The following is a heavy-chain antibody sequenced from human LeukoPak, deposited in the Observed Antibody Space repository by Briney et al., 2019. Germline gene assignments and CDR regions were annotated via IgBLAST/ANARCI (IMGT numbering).Heavy chain of an antibody. Sequence: PSETLSLTCAVSGGSFTGYYWSWIRQAPGKGLEWIGEVHYRGATNYKPSLRSRVTISRDTSENQFSLKLRPVTAADTAVYYCVRGILEYYYFDLWGRGTLVTVSS. V-gene: IGHV4-34*01. CDR1: GGSFTGYY. J-gene: IGHJ2*01. CDR3: VRGILEYYYFDL. D-gene: IGHD3-3*01. CDR2: VHYRGAT.